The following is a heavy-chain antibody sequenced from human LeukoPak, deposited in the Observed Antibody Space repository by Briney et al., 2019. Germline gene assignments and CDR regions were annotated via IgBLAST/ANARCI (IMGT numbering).Heavy chain of an antibody. CDR3: ARGYCSGVSCYRMPFDY. D-gene: IGHD2-15*01. V-gene: IGHV3-53*04. CDR1: GFTVSSNY. J-gene: IGHJ4*02. Sequence: GGSLRLSCAASGFTVSSNYMSWVRQAPGKGLEWVSIIYSGGSTFYADSVKGRFTISRHNSKNTLYLQMNSLRAEDTAVYYCARGYCSGVSCYRMPFDYWGQGTLVTVSS. CDR2: IYSGGST.